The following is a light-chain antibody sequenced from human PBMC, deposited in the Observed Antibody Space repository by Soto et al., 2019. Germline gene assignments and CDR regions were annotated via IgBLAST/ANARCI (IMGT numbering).Light chain of an antibody. J-gene: IGKJ2*01. CDR1: QSVSTRY. CDR2: GAS. CDR3: HQFGSSPPAFT. Sequence: ESMLTQSPGTLSLSPGERATLSCRASQSVSTRYLAWYQQKPGQAPRLLIYGASIRATGIPDRFSGSGSGTDFTLTISRLEPDDFAVYYCHQFGSSPPAFTFGQGSKLE. V-gene: IGKV3-20*01.